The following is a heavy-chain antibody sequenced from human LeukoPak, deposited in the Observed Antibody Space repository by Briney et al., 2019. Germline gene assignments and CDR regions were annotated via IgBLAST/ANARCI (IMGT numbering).Heavy chain of an antibody. J-gene: IGHJ4*02. CDR1: GDSLSSGVYN. CDR3: ARDKTPYFFDY. V-gene: IGHV4-61*02. CDR2: ISSSGST. Sequence: PSQTLSPTRTVSGDSLSSGVYNRGWIREPPRKGLEWTGRISSSGSTNYNPSHKSRVTISVDTSKNQFSLKLSSVTAADTAVYFCARDKTPYFFDYWGQGTLVTVSS.